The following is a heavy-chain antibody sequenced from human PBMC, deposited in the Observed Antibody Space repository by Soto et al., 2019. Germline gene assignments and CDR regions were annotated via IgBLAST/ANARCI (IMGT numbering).Heavy chain of an antibody. CDR1: GYPFASYG. V-gene: IGHV1-18*04. CDR2: ISGYNGNT. CDR3: ARDYYYGSGSNPEWDQ. J-gene: IGHJ4*02. Sequence: QVQLVQSGAEVKKPGASVKVACKASGYPFASYGISWVRQAPGQGLEWMGWISGYNGNTNYAQNLQGRVTMTIDTPTATAYMELRSLRSDDTAMYFCARDYYYGSGSNPEWDQWGQGTLVTVSS. D-gene: IGHD3-10*01.